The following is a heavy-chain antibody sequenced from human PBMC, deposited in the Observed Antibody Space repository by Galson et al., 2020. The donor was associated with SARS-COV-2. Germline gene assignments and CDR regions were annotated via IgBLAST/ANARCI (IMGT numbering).Heavy chain of an antibody. Sequence: PGGSLRLSCAASEFTFSRYWMSWVRQAPGKGLEWVANIKQDGNEKHCVDSVKGRFTISRDNAKNSLYLQMNSLRAEDTALYYCASGPWVGGAPYYFDYWGQGTLVTVSS. CDR1: EFTFSRYW. J-gene: IGHJ4*02. D-gene: IGHD2-21*01. V-gene: IGHV3-7*01. CDR3: ASGPWVGGAPYYFDY. CDR2: IKQDGNEK.